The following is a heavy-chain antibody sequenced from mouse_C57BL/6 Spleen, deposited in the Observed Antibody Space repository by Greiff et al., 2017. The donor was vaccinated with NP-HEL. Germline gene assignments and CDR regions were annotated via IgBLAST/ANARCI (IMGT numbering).Heavy chain of an antibody. V-gene: IGHV5-6*01. J-gene: IGHJ2*01. CDR3: ARYYYGSSYVNFDY. Sequence: EVQLVESGGDLVKPGGSLKLSCAASGFTFSSYGMSWVRQTPDKRLEWVATISSGGSYTYYPDSVKGRFTISRDNAKNTLYLQMSSLKSEDTAMYYCARYYYGSSYVNFDYWGQGTTLTVSS. D-gene: IGHD1-1*01. CDR1: GFTFSSYG. CDR2: ISSGGSYT.